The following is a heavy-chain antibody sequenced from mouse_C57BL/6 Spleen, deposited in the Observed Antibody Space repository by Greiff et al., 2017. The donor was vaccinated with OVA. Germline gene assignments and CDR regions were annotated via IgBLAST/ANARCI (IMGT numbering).Heavy chain of an antibody. CDR1: GYSFTGYY. V-gene: IGHV1-42*01. J-gene: IGHJ2*01. Sequence: VQLKESGPELVKPGASVKISCKASGYSFTGYYMNWVKQSPEKSLEWIGEINPSTGGTTYNQKFKAKATLTVDKSSSTAYMQLKSLTSEDSAVYYCARGGDGDYWGQGTTLTVSS. CDR3: ARGGDGDY. D-gene: IGHD3-3*01. CDR2: INPSTGGT.